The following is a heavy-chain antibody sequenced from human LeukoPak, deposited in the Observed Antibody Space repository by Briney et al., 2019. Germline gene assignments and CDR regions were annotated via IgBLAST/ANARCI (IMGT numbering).Heavy chain of an antibody. Sequence: PGRSLRLSCAASGFTFSSYAMHWVRQAPGKGLEWVAVISYDGSNKYYADSVKGRFTISRDNSKNTPYLQMNSLRAEDTAVYYCARAKGSGTSLVDYWGQGTLVTVSS. CDR3: ARAKGSGTSLVDY. V-gene: IGHV3-30*01. D-gene: IGHD4-23*01. CDR2: ISYDGSNK. CDR1: GFTFSSYA. J-gene: IGHJ4*02.